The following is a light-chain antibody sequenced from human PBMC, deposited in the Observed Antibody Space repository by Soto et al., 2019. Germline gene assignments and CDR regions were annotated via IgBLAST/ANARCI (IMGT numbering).Light chain of an antibody. CDR1: ESISSW. V-gene: IGKV1-5*03. J-gene: IGKJ1*01. CDR2: KAS. Sequence: DVQMTQSPSTLSASVGDRVTITCRASESISSWLSWYQQKPGTAPKLLIYKASSLESGVPSRFSGSGSGTEFTLTISSLQPDDFATYYCQQYVTAFRSFGQGTK. CDR3: QQYVTAFRS.